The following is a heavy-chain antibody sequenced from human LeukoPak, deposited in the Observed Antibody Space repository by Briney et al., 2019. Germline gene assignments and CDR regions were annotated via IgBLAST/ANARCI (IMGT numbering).Heavy chain of an antibody. D-gene: IGHD4-17*01. CDR3: ARDDYGDYPWDY. Sequence: ASVKVSCKASGYTFTSYGISWVRQAPGQGLEWMGWISAYNGNTNYAQKLQGRVTMTTDTSTSTAYMELRSLRSDDTAVYYCARDDYGDYPWDYWGQGALVTVSS. CDR2: ISAYNGNT. CDR1: GYTFTSYG. J-gene: IGHJ4*02. V-gene: IGHV1-18*01.